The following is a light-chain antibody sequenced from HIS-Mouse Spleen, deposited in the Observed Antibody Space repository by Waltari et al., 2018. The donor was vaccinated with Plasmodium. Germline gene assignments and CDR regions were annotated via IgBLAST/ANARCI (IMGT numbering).Light chain of an antibody. J-gene: IGLJ2*01. CDR3: AAWDDSLNGVV. Sequence: QSVLPQPPSASGTPGQRVTISCSVSSSNIGSNPVNWYQQLPGTAPKLLIYSNNQRPSGVPDRFSGSKSGTSASLAISGLQSEDEADYYCAAWDDSLNGVVFGGGTKLTVL. V-gene: IGLV1-44*01. CDR2: SNN. CDR1: SSNIGSNP.